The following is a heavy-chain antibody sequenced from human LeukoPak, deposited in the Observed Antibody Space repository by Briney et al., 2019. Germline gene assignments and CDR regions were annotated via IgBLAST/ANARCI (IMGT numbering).Heavy chain of an antibody. CDR1: GFTFSNYA. J-gene: IGHJ1*01. CDR3: AKDIRSSWYYFQD. Sequence: LSGGSLRLSCAASGFTFSNYAMTWVRQALGKGLEWVSTISGSGDRTYYADSVKGRFTISRDNSKNTLYVQMNSLRAEDTAVYYCAKDIRSSWYYFQDWGQGTLVTVSS. D-gene: IGHD6-13*01. V-gene: IGHV3-23*01. CDR2: ISGSGDRT.